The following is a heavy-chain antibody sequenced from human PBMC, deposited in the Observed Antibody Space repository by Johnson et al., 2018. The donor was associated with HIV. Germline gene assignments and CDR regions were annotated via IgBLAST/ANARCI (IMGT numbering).Heavy chain of an antibody. J-gene: IGHJ3*02. CDR2: IKQDGSEK. CDR3: ARGQVQWPASVNDAFDI. V-gene: IGHV3-7*02. CDR1: GFTFSSYW. D-gene: IGHD6-19*01. Sequence: VQLVESGGGVVQPGRSLRLSCAASGFTFSSYWMTWVRQAPGKGLEWVANIKQDGSEKKYVDSVKGRFTISRDNAKNSLHLQINSLIAEDTAVYYCARGQVQWPASVNDAFDIWGQGTMVTVSS.